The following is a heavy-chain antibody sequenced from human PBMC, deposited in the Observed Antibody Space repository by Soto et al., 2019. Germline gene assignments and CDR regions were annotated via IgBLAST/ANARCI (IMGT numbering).Heavy chain of an antibody. CDR2: ITWNSGIR. CDR3: AKDKQNSIRGVYYLDY. Sequence: EVQLVESGGGFVQPGGSLRLSCAAYGFAFNDYAMHWVRQTPGKGLEWVSIITWNSGIREYADSVKGRFTISRDSAKNSLHLQMNSLSPEDTGVYYCAKDKQNSIRGVYYLDYWGQGTLVTVPS. CDR1: GFAFNDYA. V-gene: IGHV3-9*01. J-gene: IGHJ4*02. D-gene: IGHD3-3*02.